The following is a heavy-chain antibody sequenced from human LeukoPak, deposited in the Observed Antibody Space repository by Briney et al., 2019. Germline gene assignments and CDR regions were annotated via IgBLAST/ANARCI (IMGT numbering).Heavy chain of an antibody. CDR1: GGSISSYY. V-gene: IGHV4-59*01. J-gene: IGHJ4*02. CDR2: SYYSGST. CDR3: AGDDSSSWWSY. D-gene: IGHD6-13*01. Sequence: SETLSLTCTVSGGSISSYYWSWIRQPPGKGLEWIGNSYYSGSTKYNPSLKSRVTISVDTSKNQFSLKVNSVTAADTAVYYCAGDDSSSWWSYCGEGTLVTVSS.